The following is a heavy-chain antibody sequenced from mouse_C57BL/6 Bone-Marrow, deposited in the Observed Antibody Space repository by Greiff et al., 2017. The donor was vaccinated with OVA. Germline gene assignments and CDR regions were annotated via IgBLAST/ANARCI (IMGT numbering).Heavy chain of an antibody. CDR3: ARWVQGYFDY. Sequence: EVQLQQSGPVLVKPGASVKMSCKASGYTFTDYYMNWVKQSHGKSLEWIGVINPYNGGTSYNQKFKGKATLTVDKSSSTAYMELNSLTSEDSAVYYCARWVQGYFDYWGQGTTLTVSS. J-gene: IGHJ2*01. CDR2: INPYNGGT. V-gene: IGHV1-19*01. CDR1: GYTFTDYY.